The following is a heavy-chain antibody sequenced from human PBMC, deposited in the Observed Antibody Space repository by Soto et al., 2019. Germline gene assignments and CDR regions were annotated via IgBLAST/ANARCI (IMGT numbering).Heavy chain of an antibody. CDR3: ARIRVLRPQFYFDY. D-gene: IGHD2-8*02. J-gene: IGHJ4*02. Sequence: SETLCLTCTVSGVSISSGGYYLSWISQHPGKGLEWIGYIYYSGSTYYNPSLKSRVTISVDTSKNQFSLKLSSVTAADTAVYYCARIRVLRPQFYFDYWGQGTLVTVSS. CDR2: IYYSGST. V-gene: IGHV4-31*03. CDR1: GVSISSGGYY.